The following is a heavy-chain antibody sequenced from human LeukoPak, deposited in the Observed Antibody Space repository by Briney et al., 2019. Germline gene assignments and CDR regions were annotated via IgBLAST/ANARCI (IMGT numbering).Heavy chain of an antibody. D-gene: IGHD4-23*01. V-gene: IGHV4-39*01. CDR3: ARTALWRGGKGAFDI. CDR1: GGSISSSSYY. Sequence: SETLSLTCTVSGGSISSSSYYWGWIRQPPGKGLEWIGSIYYSGSTYYNPSLKSRVTISVDTSKNQFSLKLSSVTAADTAVYYCARTALWRGGKGAFDIWGQGTMVTVSS. J-gene: IGHJ3*02. CDR2: IYYSGST.